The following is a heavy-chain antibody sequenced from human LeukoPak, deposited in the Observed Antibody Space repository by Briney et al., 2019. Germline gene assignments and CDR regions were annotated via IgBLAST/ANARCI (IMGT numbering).Heavy chain of an antibody. D-gene: IGHD4/OR15-4a*01. CDR2: IGGSGSPI. V-gene: IGHV3-11*04. J-gene: IGHJ4*02. CDR1: GFTFSDHY. Sequence: GGSLRLSCAASGFTFSDHYMSWIRQAPGKGLEWISNIGGSGSPIYYADSVKGRFTISRDNAKNSLFLQMDSLRAEDTAVYYCARDRRPSVYGGLDNWGQGTLVSVSP. CDR3: ARDRRPSVYGGLDN.